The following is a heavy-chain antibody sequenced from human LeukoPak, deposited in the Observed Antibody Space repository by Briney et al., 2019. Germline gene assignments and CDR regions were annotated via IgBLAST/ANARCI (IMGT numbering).Heavy chain of an antibody. CDR1: GVSISSGDYY. Sequence: PSETLSLTCTVSGVSISSGDYYWSWIRHPPGKGLGCIGFIYYRGGTYYNPSLKSRVTTSVDTSKNQFSLKLSSVTAADTAVYYCAREIGDRDGYSFDYWGQGTLVTVSS. D-gene: IGHD5-24*01. V-gene: IGHV4-30-4*02. CDR3: AREIGDRDGYSFDY. J-gene: IGHJ4*02. CDR2: IYYRGGT.